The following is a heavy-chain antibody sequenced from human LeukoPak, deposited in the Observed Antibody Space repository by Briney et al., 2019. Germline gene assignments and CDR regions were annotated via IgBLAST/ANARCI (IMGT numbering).Heavy chain of an antibody. CDR1: EFTFSSYA. V-gene: IGHV3-23*01. Sequence: GGSLRLSCAASEFTFSSYAMSWVRQAPGKGLEWVSAISGSGGSTYYADSVKGRFTISRDNSKNTLYLQMNSLRAEDTAVYYRAKAGLRYSRSYYYYGMDVWGKGTTVTVSS. CDR3: AKAGLRYSRSYYYYGMDV. J-gene: IGHJ6*04. CDR2: ISGSGGST. D-gene: IGHD3-9*01.